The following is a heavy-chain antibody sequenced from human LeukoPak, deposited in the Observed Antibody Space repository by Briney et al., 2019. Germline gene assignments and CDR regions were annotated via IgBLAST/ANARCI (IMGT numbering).Heavy chain of an antibody. V-gene: IGHV3-48*04. Sequence: GGSLRLSCAASGFTFSYYSMNWVRQAPGKGLEWISYIGISSGNTKYSDSVKGRFTILGDSAKSSLYLQMNSLRVEDTAVYYCARDHNYAFDNWGQGTLVTVSP. D-gene: IGHD4-11*01. CDR1: GFTFSYYS. J-gene: IGHJ4*02. CDR2: IGISSGNT. CDR3: ARDHNYAFDN.